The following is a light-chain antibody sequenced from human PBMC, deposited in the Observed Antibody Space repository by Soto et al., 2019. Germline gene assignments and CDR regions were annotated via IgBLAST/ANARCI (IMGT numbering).Light chain of an antibody. Sequence: NMLTQSPVTLSLSQGERATLSCRASQSVSSNLAWYQQKPGQAPRLLIYGASSRATGIPDRFSGSGSGTDFTLTISRLEPEDFAVYYCQQYGSSPWTFGQGTKVDIK. CDR3: QQYGSSPWT. CDR2: GAS. V-gene: IGKV3-20*01. J-gene: IGKJ1*01. CDR1: QSVSSN.